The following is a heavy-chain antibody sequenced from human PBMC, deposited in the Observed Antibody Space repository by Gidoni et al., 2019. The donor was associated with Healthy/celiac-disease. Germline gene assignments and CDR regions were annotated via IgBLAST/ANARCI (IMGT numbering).Heavy chain of an antibody. V-gene: IGHV3-53*04. CDR1: GFTVSSNY. CDR3: ARGTVTTGYYYYGMDV. D-gene: IGHD4-17*01. Sequence: EVQLVESGGGLVQPGGSLRLSCAASGFTVSSNYMSWVRQAPGKGLEWVSVISRGGSTYYADSVKGRFTISRHNSKNTLYLQMNSLRAEDTAVYYCARGTVTTGYYYYGMDVWGQGTTVTVSS. J-gene: IGHJ6*02. CDR2: ISRGGST.